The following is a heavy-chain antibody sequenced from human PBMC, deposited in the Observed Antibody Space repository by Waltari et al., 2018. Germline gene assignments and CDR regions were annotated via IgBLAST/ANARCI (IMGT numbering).Heavy chain of an antibody. V-gene: IGHV4-31*03. CDR2: IYSSGST. CDR1: GGSISSGGYY. D-gene: IGHD3-10*01. CDR3: ARDYTMVRGTGFDP. Sequence: QVQLQESGPGLVKPSQTLSLTCTFSGGSISSGGYYWNWIRQHPGKGLEWIGYIYSSGSTYYNPSLKSRVTISGDTSKNQFSLKLSSVTAADTAVDYCARDYTMVRGTGFDPWGQGTLVTVSS. J-gene: IGHJ5*02.